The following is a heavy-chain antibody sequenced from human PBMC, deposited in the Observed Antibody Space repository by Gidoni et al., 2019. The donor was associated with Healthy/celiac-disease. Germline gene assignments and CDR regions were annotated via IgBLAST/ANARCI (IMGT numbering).Heavy chain of an antibody. CDR3: ARSGYYFIGVRRGGYRNWFDP. D-gene: IGHD3-3*01. CDR2: INHSGST. Sequence: QVQLQQWGAGLLKPSAPLSLTCAVYGGSFSGYYSSWIRQPPGKGLEWIGEINHSGSTNYNPSLKSRVTISVDTSKNQFSLKLSSVTAADTAVYYCARSGYYFIGVRRGGYRNWFDPWGQGTLVTVSS. V-gene: IGHV4-34*01. CDR1: GGSFSGYY. J-gene: IGHJ5*02.